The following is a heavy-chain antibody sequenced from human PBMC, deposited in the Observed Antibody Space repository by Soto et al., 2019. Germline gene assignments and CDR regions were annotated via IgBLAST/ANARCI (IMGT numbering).Heavy chain of an antibody. CDR3: AREQQPGYYYYYYMDV. J-gene: IGHJ6*03. V-gene: IGHV3-33*08. Sequence: GGSLRLSCAASGFTFSSYGMHWVRQAPGKGLEWVAVIWYDGSNKYYADSVKGRFTISRDNSKNTLYLQMNSLRAEDKAVYYCAREQQPGYYYYYYMDVWGKGTTVTVSS. CDR2: IWYDGSNK. D-gene: IGHD6-13*01. CDR1: GFTFSSYG.